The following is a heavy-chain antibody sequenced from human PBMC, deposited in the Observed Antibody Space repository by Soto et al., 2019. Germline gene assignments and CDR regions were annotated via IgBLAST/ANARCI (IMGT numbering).Heavy chain of an antibody. Sequence: LPETLSLTCTVSGGSISSYYWSWIRQPPGKGLEWIGYIYYSGSTNYNPSLKSRVTISVDTSKNQFSLKLSSVTAADTAVYYCARRRSDSSFDPWGQGTLVTVSS. V-gene: IGHV4-59*01. CDR1: GGSISSYY. D-gene: IGHD2-21*02. CDR2: IYYSGST. J-gene: IGHJ5*02. CDR3: ARRRSDSSFDP.